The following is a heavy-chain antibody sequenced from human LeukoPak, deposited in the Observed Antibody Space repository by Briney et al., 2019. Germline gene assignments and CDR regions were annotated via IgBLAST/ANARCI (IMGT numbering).Heavy chain of an antibody. CDR2: ISYDGSNK. D-gene: IGHD5-24*01. V-gene: IGHV3-30*18. CDR3: AKDRRDGYNYFDY. CDR1: GFTFSSYG. J-gene: IGHJ4*02. Sequence: GGSLRLSCAASGFTFSSYGMHWVRQAPGKGLEWVAVISYDGSNKYYADSVKGRFTISRDNSKNTLYLQMNSLRAEDTAVYCCAKDRRDGYNYFDYWGQGTLVTVSS.